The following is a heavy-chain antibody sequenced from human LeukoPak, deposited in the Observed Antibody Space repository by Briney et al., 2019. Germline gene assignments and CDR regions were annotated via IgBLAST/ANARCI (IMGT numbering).Heavy chain of an antibody. Sequence: KPSETLSLTCTVSGGSISSYYWSWIRQPPGKGLEWIGYIYYSGSTNYNPSLKSRVTISVDTSKNQFSLKLSSVTAADTAVYYCARARLPPGRYFDYWGQGTLVTVSS. V-gene: IGHV4-59*12. J-gene: IGHJ4*02. CDR2: IYYSGST. CDR3: ARARLPPGRYFDY. CDR1: GGSISSYY.